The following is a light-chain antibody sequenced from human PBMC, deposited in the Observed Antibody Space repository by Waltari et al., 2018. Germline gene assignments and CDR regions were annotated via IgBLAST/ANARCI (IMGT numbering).Light chain of an antibody. Sequence: QPVLTQPPSASASLGASVTLTCTLSSGYSNYKVDWYQQRPGKGPRFVMRVGTGGIVGSKGDGIPDRFSVLGSGRNRYLTIKNIQEEDESDYDCVADHGSGSNFVKVFGTGTEVTVL. CDR1: SGYSNYK. J-gene: IGLJ1*01. CDR3: VADHGSGSNFVKV. V-gene: IGLV9-49*01. CDR2: VGTGGIVG.